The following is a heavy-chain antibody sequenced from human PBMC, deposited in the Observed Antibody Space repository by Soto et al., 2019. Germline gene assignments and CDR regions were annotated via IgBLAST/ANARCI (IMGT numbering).Heavy chain of an antibody. Sequence: GGSLRLSCAASGFTFSSYWMSWVRQAPGKGLEWVANIKQDGSEKYYVDSVKGRFTISRDNAKNSLYLQMNSLRAEDTAVYYCASFSSGWYKYYYYYGMDVWGQGTTVTVS. V-gene: IGHV3-7*03. D-gene: IGHD6-19*01. CDR2: IKQDGSEK. CDR3: ASFSSGWYKYYYYYGMDV. CDR1: GFTFSSYW. J-gene: IGHJ6*02.